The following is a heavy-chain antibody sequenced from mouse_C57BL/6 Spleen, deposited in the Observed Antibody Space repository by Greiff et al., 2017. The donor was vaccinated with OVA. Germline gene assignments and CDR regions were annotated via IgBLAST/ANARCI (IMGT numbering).Heavy chain of an antibody. J-gene: IGHJ3*01. CDR3: ARGSDYYGSSYWFAY. CDR2: IYPGSGST. Sequence: QVQLQQPGAELVKPGASVKMSCKASGYTFTSYWITWVKQRPGQGLEWIGDIYPGSGSTNYNEKFKSKATLTVDTSSSTAYMQLSSLTSEDSAVYYCARGSDYYGSSYWFAYWGQGTLVTVSA. CDR1: GYTFTSYW. D-gene: IGHD1-1*01. V-gene: IGHV1-55*01.